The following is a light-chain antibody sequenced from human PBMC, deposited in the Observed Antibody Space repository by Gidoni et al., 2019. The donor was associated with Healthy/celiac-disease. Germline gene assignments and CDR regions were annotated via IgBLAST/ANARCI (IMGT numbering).Light chain of an antibody. CDR1: QSVSSY. CDR2: DAS. Sequence: EIVLTQSPDTLSLSPGGRATLSCRASQSVSSYLAWYQQKPGQAPRLLIYDASNSATGIPARFSGSGSGTDFTLTLSSLEPEDFAIYYCQQRSNWPPVTFGGGTKVEIK. CDR3: QQRSNWPPVT. J-gene: IGKJ4*01. V-gene: IGKV3-11*01.